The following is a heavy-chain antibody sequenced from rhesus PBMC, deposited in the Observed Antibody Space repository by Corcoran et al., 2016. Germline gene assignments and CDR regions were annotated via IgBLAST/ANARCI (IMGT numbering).Heavy chain of an antibody. CDR1: GFTFSSYD. D-gene: IGHD4-23*01. Sequence: EVQLVESGGGLVQPGGSLRLSCAASGFTFSSYDMIWVRQARGKGLELVLYISYTGKTIYDADSVKGRFTISRDNAKNSLSLQMSSLGAEDTAVYYCTRTGYSNYGDFDYWGQGVLVTVSS. J-gene: IGHJ4*01. V-gene: IGHV3-136*01. CDR3: TRTGYSNYGDFDY. CDR2: ISYTGKTI.